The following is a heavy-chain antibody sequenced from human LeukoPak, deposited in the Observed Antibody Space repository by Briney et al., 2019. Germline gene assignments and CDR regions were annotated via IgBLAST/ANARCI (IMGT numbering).Heavy chain of an antibody. CDR1: GFIVSSNY. Sequence: LTGGSLSLSCAASGFIVSSNYMSWVRQAPGKGLEWVSVIYSGGSIYYVDSVKGRFTISRDNSKNTLYLQMNSLRAEDTAVYYCARDTRYYYGMDVWGQGATVTVSS. V-gene: IGHV3-53*01. D-gene: IGHD3-3*01. CDR3: ARDTRYYYGMDV. CDR2: IYSGGSI. J-gene: IGHJ6*02.